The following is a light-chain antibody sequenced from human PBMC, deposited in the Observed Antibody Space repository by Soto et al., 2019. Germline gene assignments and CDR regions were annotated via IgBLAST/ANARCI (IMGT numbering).Light chain of an antibody. CDR2: WAS. J-gene: IGKJ1*01. V-gene: IGKV4-1*01. CDR3: HQYRRVPQT. CDR1: QSVLYSSNNKNY. Sequence: DVVMTQSPDSLAVSLGERATINCKSSQSVLYSSNNKNYLAWYQQKPGQTPKLLIYWASTRESGVPDRFSGSGSGTDFTLPISSLQAEDVAVYYCHQYRRVPQTFGQGTKVEIK.